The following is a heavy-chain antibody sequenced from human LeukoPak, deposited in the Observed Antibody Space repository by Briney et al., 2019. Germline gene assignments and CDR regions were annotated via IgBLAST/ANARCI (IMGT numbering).Heavy chain of an antibody. CDR1: GGSISSYY. CDR2: IYYSGTT. Sequence: PSETLSLTCTVSGGSISSYYWSWIRQPPGKGLEGIGYIYYSGTTNYNPSLKSRVTISVDTSKNQFSLKLSSVTAADTAVYYCARGPYRSYYYDSSGYYSAAEYFQHWGQGTLVTVSS. V-gene: IGHV4-59*12. D-gene: IGHD3-22*01. J-gene: IGHJ1*01. CDR3: ARGPYRSYYYDSSGYYSAAEYFQH.